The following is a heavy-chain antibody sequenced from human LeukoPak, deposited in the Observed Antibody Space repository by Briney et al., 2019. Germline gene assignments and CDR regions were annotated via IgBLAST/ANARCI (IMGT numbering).Heavy chain of an antibody. V-gene: IGHV3-15*01. CDR3: TKDYGLDY. D-gene: IGHD4-17*01. Sequence: GGSLRLSCAASGFTFSNAWMTWVRQAPGKGLEWVGRIKSITAGGTTDYAAPVKGRFTISRDDSKNTLYLQMDSLKSEDTAVYYCTKDYGLDYCGQGTLVTVSS. CDR1: GFTFSNAW. J-gene: IGHJ4*02. CDR2: IKSITAGGTT.